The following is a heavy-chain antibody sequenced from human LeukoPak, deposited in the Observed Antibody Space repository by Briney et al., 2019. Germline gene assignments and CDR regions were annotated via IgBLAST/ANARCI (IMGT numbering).Heavy chain of an antibody. Sequence: RSLRLSCAASGFTFSSYGMHWVRQAPGKGLEWVAVISYDGSNKYYADSVKGRFTISRDNSKNTLYLQMNSLRAEDTAVYYCARDGRNTEYSSPLYYMDVWGKGTTVTVSS. D-gene: IGHD6-6*01. CDR2: ISYDGSNK. CDR1: GFTFSSYG. CDR3: ARDGRNTEYSSPLYYMDV. V-gene: IGHV3-30*03. J-gene: IGHJ6*03.